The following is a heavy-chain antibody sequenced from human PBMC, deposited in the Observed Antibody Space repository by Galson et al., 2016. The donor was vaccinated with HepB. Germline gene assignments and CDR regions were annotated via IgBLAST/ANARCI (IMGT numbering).Heavy chain of an antibody. CDR3: AKSGYGSGSYPGY. D-gene: IGHD3-10*01. V-gene: IGHV3-30*18. CDR1: GFTFSSYG. CDR2: ISYDGSNK. J-gene: IGHJ4*02. Sequence: SLRLSCAASGFTFSSYGIHWVRQAPGKGPEWVAIISYDGSNKYYADSVKGRFTISRDNSKNTLYLQMNSLRAEDTAVYYCAKSGYGSGSYPGYWGQGTLVTVSS.